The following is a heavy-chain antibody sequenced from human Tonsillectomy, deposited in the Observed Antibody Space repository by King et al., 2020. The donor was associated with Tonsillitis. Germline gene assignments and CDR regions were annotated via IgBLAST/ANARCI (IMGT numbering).Heavy chain of an antibody. CDR1: GYSFAYYW. V-gene: IGHV5-51*01. D-gene: IGHD3-16*02. CDR3: ARHYTGYTKSPLGF. CDR2: IYPGDSDA. Sequence: VQLVESGAEVKKPGESLKISCKASGYSFAYYWIGWVRQVPGHGLEWMGIIYPGDSDARYSPSFQGQVTMSADKSLNTTYLQWSSLKASDTAIYYCARHYTGYTKSPLGFWGQGTLVTVSS. J-gene: IGHJ4*02.